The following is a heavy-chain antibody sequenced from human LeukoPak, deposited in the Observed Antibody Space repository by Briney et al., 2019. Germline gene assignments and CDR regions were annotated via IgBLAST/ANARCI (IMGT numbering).Heavy chain of an antibody. CDR2: IYYSGIT. Sequence: SETLSLTCTVSGASINSYYWSWIRQPPGKGLEWLGYIYYSGITKYNASLMSRGTIIARTSTNQFPLKLRSVTGADNTVYYCARGVTTVTHGGQGTLVSVSS. V-gene: IGHV4-59*08. CDR3: ARGVTTVTH. CDR1: GASINSYY. J-gene: IGHJ4*02. D-gene: IGHD4-11*01.